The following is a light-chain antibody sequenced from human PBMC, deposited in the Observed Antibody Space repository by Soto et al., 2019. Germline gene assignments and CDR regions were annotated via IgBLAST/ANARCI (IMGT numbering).Light chain of an antibody. Sequence: QSVLTQPPSASGTPGQRVTISCSGSSSNIGSNYVYWYQQLPGTAPKLLIYRNNQRPSGVPDRFSGSKSGTSASLAISGLRSEDEADYYCAAWDDSLSVHVVFGGGTKVT. V-gene: IGLV1-47*01. CDR2: RNN. CDR1: SSNIGSNY. J-gene: IGLJ2*01. CDR3: AAWDDSLSVHVV.